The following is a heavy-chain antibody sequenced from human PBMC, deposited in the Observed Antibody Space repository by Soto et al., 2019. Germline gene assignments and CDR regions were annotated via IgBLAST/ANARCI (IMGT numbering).Heavy chain of an antibody. V-gene: IGHV4-38-2*01. CDR3: VRSGDDYGSYIDY. Sequence: QVQLQESGPGLVKPSETLSLTCDVSGYSISSGYYWAWVRQPPGKGMEWIGSINHRGNSYYNPSLKSRVTISVDTSKNQGSLKVSSVTAADTAVHYCVRSGDDYGSYIDYWGQDTLVTVSS. CDR2: INHRGNS. CDR1: GYSISSGYY. J-gene: IGHJ4*02. D-gene: IGHD4-17*01.